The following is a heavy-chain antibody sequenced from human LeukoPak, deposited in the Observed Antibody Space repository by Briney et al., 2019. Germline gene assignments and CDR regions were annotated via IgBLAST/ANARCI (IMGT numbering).Heavy chain of an antibody. CDR1: GFIFENYG. CDR2: INPDGSST. Sequence: PGGSLRLSCVASGFIFENYGMDWVRQVPGKGPVWLSRINPDGSSTTYADSVKGRFTISRDNAKNMLYLQINSLRVEDTAIYYCARGGKLEPTAMPTWGQGSLVVVSS. CDR3: ARGGKLEPTAMPT. V-gene: IGHV3-74*01. D-gene: IGHD2-2*01. J-gene: IGHJ5*02.